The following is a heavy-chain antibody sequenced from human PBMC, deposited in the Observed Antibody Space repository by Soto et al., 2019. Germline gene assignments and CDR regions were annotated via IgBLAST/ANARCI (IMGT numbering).Heavy chain of an antibody. CDR3: ARVLWSGFVDY. CDR2: IYYSGKT. V-gene: IGHV4-30-4*01. J-gene: IGHJ4*02. CDR1: DGSIISSNYY. D-gene: IGHD3-3*01. Sequence: SETLSLTCTVSDGSIISSNYYWSWIRQSPEKGLEWIGFIYYSGKTYSSPTLKNRVTMSVDTSKNQFSLNLTSVTASDTAVYYCARVLWSGFVDYWGQGALVTVSS.